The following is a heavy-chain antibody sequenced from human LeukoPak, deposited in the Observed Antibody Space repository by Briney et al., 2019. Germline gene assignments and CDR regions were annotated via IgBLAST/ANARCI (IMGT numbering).Heavy chain of an antibody. V-gene: IGHV1-69*04. CDR1: GGTFSSYA. CDR2: IIPIFGIA. J-gene: IGHJ6*02. CDR3: ARDPDIVVVPAAMVYYGMDV. D-gene: IGHD2-2*01. Sequence: ASVKVSCKASGGTFSSYAISWVRQAPGQGLEWMGRIIPIFGIANYAQKFQGRVTITADKSTSTAYMELSSLRSEDTAVYYCARDPDIVVVPAAMVYYGMDVWGQGTTVTVSS.